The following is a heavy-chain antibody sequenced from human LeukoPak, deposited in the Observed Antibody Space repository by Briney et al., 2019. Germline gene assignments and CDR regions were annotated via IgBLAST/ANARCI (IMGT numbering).Heavy chain of an antibody. Sequence: AGSLRISCAASGFTFSGYGMHWVRQAPGKGMEWVAVIWYDGSNKYYADSVKGRFTIYRDNSKNTLYLQMNSLRAEDTAVYYCARADTTGGYYFDYWGQGTLVTVSS. CDR1: GFTFSGYG. D-gene: IGHD4-17*01. V-gene: IGHV3-33*01. J-gene: IGHJ4*02. CDR3: ARADTTGGYYFDY. CDR2: IWYDGSNK.